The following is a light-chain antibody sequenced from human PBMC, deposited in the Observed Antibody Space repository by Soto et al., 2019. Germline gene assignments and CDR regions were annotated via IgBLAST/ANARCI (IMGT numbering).Light chain of an antibody. J-gene: IGKJ3*01. CDR2: DAS. CDR1: QSVSSY. CDR3: QQRSNWPPLFT. Sequence: EIVLTQSPATLSLSPGERATLSCRASQSVSSYLAWYQQKPGQAPRLLIYDASNRATGIPARFSGSGSGTDFTLTISSLVPEDFGVYYCQQRSNWPPLFTFGPGTKVDIK. V-gene: IGKV3-11*01.